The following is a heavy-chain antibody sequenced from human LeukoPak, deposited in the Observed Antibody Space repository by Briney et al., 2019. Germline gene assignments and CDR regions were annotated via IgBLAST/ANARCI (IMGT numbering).Heavy chain of an antibody. CDR3: ARDRNTGSSYENLFEY. J-gene: IGHJ4*02. Sequence: PGGSLRLSCAASGFTFSSYWMHWVRQAPGKGLVWVSRINSDGSSTSYADSVKGRFTISRDNAKNTLYLQINSLRAEDTSVYYCARDRNTGSSYENLFEYWGRGSLVTVSS. D-gene: IGHD1-26*01. CDR1: GFTFSSYW. CDR2: INSDGSST. V-gene: IGHV3-74*01.